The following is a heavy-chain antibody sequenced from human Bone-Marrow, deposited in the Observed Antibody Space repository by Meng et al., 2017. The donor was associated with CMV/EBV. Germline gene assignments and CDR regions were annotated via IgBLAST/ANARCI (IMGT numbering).Heavy chain of an antibody. V-gene: IGHV3-9*01. Sequence: SLKISCAASGFTFDDYAMHWVRQAPGKGLEWVSGISWNSGSIGYADSVKGRFTISRDNAKNSLYLQMNSLRAEDTALYYCAKDIRDDPSYGMDVWGQGTTVTVYS. CDR2: ISWNSGSI. D-gene: IGHD1-1*01. CDR1: GFTFDDYA. J-gene: IGHJ6*02. CDR3: AKDIRDDPSYGMDV.